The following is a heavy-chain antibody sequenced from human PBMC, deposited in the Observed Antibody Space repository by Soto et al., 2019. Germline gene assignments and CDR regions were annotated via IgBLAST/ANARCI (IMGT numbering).Heavy chain of an antibody. D-gene: IGHD3-22*01. V-gene: IGHV3-33*01. Sequence: PGGSLRLSCAASGFTFSRYGMHWVRKAPGKGLEWVALIWNDGIRKVYVDSVKGRFTISRDNSKKTLDLQMNSLRAEDTAVYYCARDDDYEANAFDYWGPGTLVTVSS. CDR2: IWNDGIRK. J-gene: IGHJ4*02. CDR1: GFTFSRYG. CDR3: ARDDDYEANAFDY.